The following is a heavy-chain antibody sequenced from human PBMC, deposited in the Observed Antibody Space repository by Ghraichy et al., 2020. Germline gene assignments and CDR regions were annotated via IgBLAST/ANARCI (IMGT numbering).Heavy chain of an antibody. V-gene: IGHV4-59*01. Sequence: SETLSLTCTVSGGSISSYYWSWIRQPPGKGLEWIGYIYYSGSTNYNPSLKSRVTISVDTSKNQFSLKLSSVTAADTAVYYCAREESGVAADAFDIWGQGTMVTVSS. D-gene: IGHD2-15*01. CDR2: IYYSGST. CDR1: GGSISSYY. J-gene: IGHJ3*02. CDR3: AREESGVAADAFDI.